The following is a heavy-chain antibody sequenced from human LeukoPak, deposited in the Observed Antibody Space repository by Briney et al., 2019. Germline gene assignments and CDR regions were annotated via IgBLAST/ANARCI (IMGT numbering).Heavy chain of an antibody. CDR3: ARGLRYSNYWRD. CDR2: MNPNSGNT. D-gene: IGHD4-11*01. J-gene: IGHJ4*02. Sequence: GASVKVSCKASGYTFTRYDIIWVRQATGQGLEGMGWMNPNSGNTGYAQKFQGRVTMTRNTSIRTAYMELSSLRSEDTAVYYCARGLRYSNYWRDWGQGTLVSVSS. CDR1: GYTFTRYD. V-gene: IGHV1-8*01.